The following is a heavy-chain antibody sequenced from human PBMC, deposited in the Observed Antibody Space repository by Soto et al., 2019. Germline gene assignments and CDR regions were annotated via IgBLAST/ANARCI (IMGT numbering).Heavy chain of an antibody. CDR1: GGSVSGGSYY. CDR2: IYYSGST. V-gene: IGHV4-61*01. Sequence: SETLSLTCTVSGGSVSGGSYYWGWIRQPPGKGLEWIGYIYYSGSTNYNPSLKSRVTISVDTSKNQFSLKLSSVTAADTAVYYCARDPLTGDEIDYWGQGTLVTVSS. J-gene: IGHJ4*02. D-gene: IGHD7-27*01. CDR3: ARDPLTGDEIDY.